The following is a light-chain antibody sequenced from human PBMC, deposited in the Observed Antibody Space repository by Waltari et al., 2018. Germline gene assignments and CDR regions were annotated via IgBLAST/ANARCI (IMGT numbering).Light chain of an antibody. CDR3: QKYDRLPAT. V-gene: IGKV3-20*01. CDR1: QSVSRF. CDR2: GAS. Sequence: EIVLTQSPGTLSLSPGERGTLSCRASQSVSRFLAWYQQNPGQAPRILIYGASTRATGIPDRFSGSGSGTDFSLTISRLEPEDFAVYYCQKYDRLPATFGQGTKVEIK. J-gene: IGKJ1*01.